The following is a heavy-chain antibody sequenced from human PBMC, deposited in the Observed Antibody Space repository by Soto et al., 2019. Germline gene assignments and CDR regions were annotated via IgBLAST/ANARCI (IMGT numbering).Heavy chain of an antibody. CDR2: IRQDGSEK. Sequence: GGSLRLSCAASGFSFSKLWMSWVRQTPGKGLEWVANIRQDGSEKNYVDSVKGRFTISRDNAKNSLYLQMNGLRVEDTAVYYCTSRYIEHCFSSGCSAPYDYWGQGALVTVSS. J-gene: IGHJ4*02. CDR1: GFSFSKLW. V-gene: IGHV3-7*05. D-gene: IGHD6-19*01. CDR3: TSRYIEHCFSSGCSAPYDY.